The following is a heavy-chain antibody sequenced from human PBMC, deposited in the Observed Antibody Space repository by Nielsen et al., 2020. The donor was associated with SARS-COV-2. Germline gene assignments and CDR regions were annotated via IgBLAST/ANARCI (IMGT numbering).Heavy chain of an antibody. CDR1: GFTFSSYS. Sequence: GGSLRLSCAASGFTFSSYSMNWVRQAPGKGLEWVSSISSSSSYIYYADSVKGRFTISRDNAKNSLYLQMNSLRVEDTAVYYCARDMTTVVKYFQHWGQGTLVTVSS. CDR3: ARDMTTVVKYFQH. V-gene: IGHV3-21*01. CDR2: ISSSSSYI. D-gene: IGHD4-23*01. J-gene: IGHJ1*01.